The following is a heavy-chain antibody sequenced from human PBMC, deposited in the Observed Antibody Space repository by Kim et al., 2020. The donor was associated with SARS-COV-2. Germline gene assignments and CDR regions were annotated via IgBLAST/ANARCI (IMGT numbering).Heavy chain of an antibody. CDR1: GGSFSGYY. CDR2: INHSGST. J-gene: IGHJ5*02. V-gene: IGHV4-34*01. D-gene: IGHD2-2*01. Sequence: SETLSLTCAVYGGSFSGYYWSWIRQPPGKGLEWIGEINHSGSTNYNPSLKSRVTISVDTSKNQFSLKLSSVTAADTAVYYCARNPSWVPAAKGWFDPWGQGTLVTVSS. CDR3: ARNPSWVPAAKGWFDP.